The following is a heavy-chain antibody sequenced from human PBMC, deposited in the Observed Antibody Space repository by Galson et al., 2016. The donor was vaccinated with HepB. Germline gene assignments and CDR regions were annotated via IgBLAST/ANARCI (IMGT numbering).Heavy chain of an antibody. D-gene: IGHD5-18*01. CDR2: IWYGGRIM. V-gene: IGHV3-33*01. CDR3: VREGSYSYGFDS. CDR1: GFTFSKYG. J-gene: IGHJ5*01. Sequence: SLRLSCAASGFTFSKYGMHWVRQGPGQGLEWVAVIWYGGRIMYYADTVKCRFTISRDNFKNTLFLQMNSLRVEAKAVYFCVREGSYSYGFDSWGQGTRVTVSS.